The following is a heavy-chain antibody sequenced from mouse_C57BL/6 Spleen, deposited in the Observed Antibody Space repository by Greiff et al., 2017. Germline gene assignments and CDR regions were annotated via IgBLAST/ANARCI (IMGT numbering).Heavy chain of an antibody. D-gene: IGHD1-1*01. CDR3: AYSYACDYGAY. J-gene: IGHJ3*01. Sequence: QVQLQQSGAELVRPGASVKLSCKASGYTFTSYCIRWVKQRPGQGLEWIGVIHPRSGNTYYNEKFKGKATLTADKSSSTAYLELRSLTSADSAVFFCAYSYACDYGAYWGQGTLVTVAA. V-gene: IGHV1-81*01. CDR1: GYTFTSYC. CDR2: IHPRSGNT.